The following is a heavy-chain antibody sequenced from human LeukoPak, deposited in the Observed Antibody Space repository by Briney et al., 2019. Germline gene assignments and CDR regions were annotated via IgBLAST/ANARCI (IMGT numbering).Heavy chain of an antibody. V-gene: IGHV1-24*01. J-gene: IGHJ6*03. CDR2: VAPEDGET. CDR3: VTFTRVWNYRDYCYYMDV. CDR1: GYTLTELS. Sequence: ASVKVSCKVSGYTLTELSMHWVRQAPGKGLEWMGGVAPEDGETIYAQKFQGRISMTEDTPTDTAYMELSSLRSEDAAVYYCVTFTRVWNYRDYCYYMDVWGKGTTVTISS. D-gene: IGHD1-7*01.